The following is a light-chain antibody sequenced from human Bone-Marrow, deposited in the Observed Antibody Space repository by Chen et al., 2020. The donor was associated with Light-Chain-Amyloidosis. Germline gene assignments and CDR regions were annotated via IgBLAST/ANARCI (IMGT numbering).Light chain of an antibody. J-gene: IGLJ2*01. CDR3: QSYESSLISSV. Sequence: QLLLTQQPSVSGAPGQRFTISCPGSTSNIGAGYGVHWYTQVPGPAPKLLTYGNTNRHSGVPDRFSAAKSGTSASLAITGLQAEDEADYSCQSYESSLISSVFGGGTKLTVL. CDR1: TSNIGAGYG. V-gene: IGLV1-40*01. CDR2: GNT.